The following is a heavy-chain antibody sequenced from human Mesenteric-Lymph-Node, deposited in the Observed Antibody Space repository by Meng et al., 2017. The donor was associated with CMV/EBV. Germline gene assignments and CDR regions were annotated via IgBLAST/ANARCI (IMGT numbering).Heavy chain of an antibody. V-gene: IGHV3-11*01. CDR3: AKGIEYSSSYYFDY. D-gene: IGHD6-6*01. J-gene: IGHJ4*02. Sequence: GESLKISCAASGFTFSDYYMSWIRQAPGKGLEWVSYISSSGSTIYYADSVKGRFTISRDNAKNSLYLQMNSLRAEDTAVYYCAKGIEYSSSYYFDYWGQGTLVTVSS. CDR2: ISSSGSTI. CDR1: GFTFSDYY.